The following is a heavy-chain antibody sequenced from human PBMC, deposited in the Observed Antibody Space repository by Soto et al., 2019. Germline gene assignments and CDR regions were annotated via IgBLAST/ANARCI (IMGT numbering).Heavy chain of an antibody. V-gene: IGHV1-69*11. CDR3: ARALVATNAFDY. J-gene: IGHJ4*02. CDR1: GGTFSSYG. Sequence: QVQVEQSGAEVKKPGSSVKVSCKASGGTFSSYGFTWVRQAPGQGLEWMGGIIPILRTANYAQKFQGRVTITADESTSTAYMELSSLRSEDTAVYYCARALVATNAFDYWGQGILVTVSS. CDR2: IIPILRTA. D-gene: IGHD5-12*01.